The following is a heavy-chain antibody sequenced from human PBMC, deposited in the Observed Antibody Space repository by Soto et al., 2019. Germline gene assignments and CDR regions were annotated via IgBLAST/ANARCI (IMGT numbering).Heavy chain of an antibody. J-gene: IGHJ5*02. Sequence: QVQLVQSGAEMKRPGASVKVSCKAPADTFTSYYLNWVRQAPGQGLEWMGVVNPHGGSTKFAQKFQGRVTMTRDTSRSTVYMELRSLTSEDTAVYYCARSSGGNFGIIIEGTNWFGRWDQGTLVTVSS. CDR1: ADTFTSYY. CDR3: ARSSGGNFGIIIEGTNWFGR. V-gene: IGHV1-46*01. D-gene: IGHD3-3*01. CDR2: VNPHGGST.